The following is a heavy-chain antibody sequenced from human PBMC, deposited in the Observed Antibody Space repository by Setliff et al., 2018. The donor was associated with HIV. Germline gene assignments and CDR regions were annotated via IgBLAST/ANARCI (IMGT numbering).Heavy chain of an antibody. Sequence: GGSLRLSCAASGFTFSSYGMHWVRQAPGKGLEWVAVISYDGTNKYYADSVKGRFTISRDNSKNTVYLQMNSLRAEDTAVYYCAGSRGYFVKAEWGQGTLVTVSS. V-gene: IGHV3-30*03. CDR3: AGSRGYFVKAE. J-gene: IGHJ4*02. CDR1: GFTFSSYG. CDR2: ISYDGTNK. D-gene: IGHD3-22*01.